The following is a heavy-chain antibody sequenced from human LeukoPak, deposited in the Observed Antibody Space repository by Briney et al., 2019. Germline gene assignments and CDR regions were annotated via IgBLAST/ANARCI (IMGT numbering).Heavy chain of an antibody. J-gene: IGHJ5*02. D-gene: IGHD3-9*01. Sequence: GGSLRLSCAASGFIFSSYVMHWVRQAPGKGLEWVAVISYDGSNKYYADSVKGRFTISRDNSKNTLYLQMNSLRAEDTAVYYCLTGYNHAVDWFDPWGQGTLVTVSS. V-gene: IGHV3-30*04. CDR2: ISYDGSNK. CDR1: GFIFSSYV. CDR3: LTGYNHAVDWFDP.